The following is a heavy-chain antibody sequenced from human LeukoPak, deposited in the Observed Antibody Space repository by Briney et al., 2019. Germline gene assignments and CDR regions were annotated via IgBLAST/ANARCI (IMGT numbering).Heavy chain of an antibody. Sequence: PGGSLRLSCAASGFTFSSYWMHWVRQAPGEGLEWVSGIIDVGGTYYADSVKGRFTISRDSSKNTLYLQMNSLRAEDTAVYYCASNSGDYWGQGTLVTVSS. D-gene: IGHD1-1*01. V-gene: IGHV3-53*01. CDR1: GFTFSSYW. CDR3: ASNSGDY. CDR2: IIDVGGT. J-gene: IGHJ4*02.